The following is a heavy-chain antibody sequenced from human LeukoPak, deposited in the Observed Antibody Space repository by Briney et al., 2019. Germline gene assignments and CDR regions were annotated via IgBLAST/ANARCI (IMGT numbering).Heavy chain of an antibody. CDR1: GFTFSSYS. V-gene: IGHV3-48*02. Sequence: GGSLRLSCVVSGFTFSSYSMNWVRQAPGKGLEWVSFISSSTTNIYYADFVKGRFTISRDTARNSQYLQMSSLRDEDTAVYYCARGDGFHYFDYWGQGALVTVSS. D-gene: IGHD5-24*01. J-gene: IGHJ4*02. CDR3: ARGDGFHYFDY. CDR2: ISSSTTNI.